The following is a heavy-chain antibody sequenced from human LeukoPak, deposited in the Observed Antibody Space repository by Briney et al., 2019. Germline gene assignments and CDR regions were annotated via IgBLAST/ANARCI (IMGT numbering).Heavy chain of an antibody. Sequence: GGSLRLSCAPSGFTFSDYYMSWIRQAPGKGLEWVSYISSSGSPIYYADSVKGRFTISRDNAKSSLFLQMNSLRAEDTAVYYCARGSFLITFGGFIGWGQGTLVTVSS. V-gene: IGHV3-11*04. CDR2: ISSSGSPI. CDR3: ARGSFLITFGGFIG. CDR1: GFTFSDYY. J-gene: IGHJ4*02. D-gene: IGHD3-16*02.